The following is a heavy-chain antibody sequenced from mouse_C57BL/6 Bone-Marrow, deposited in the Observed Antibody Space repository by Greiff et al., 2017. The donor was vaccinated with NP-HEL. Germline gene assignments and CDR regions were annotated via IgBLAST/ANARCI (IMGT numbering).Heavy chain of an antibody. Sequence: EVKLMESGGGLVKPGGSLKLSCAASGFTFSSYTMSWVRQTPEKRLEWVATISGGGGNTYYPDSVKGRFTISRDNAKNTLYLQMSSLRSEDTALYYCARFLTTKYYAMDYWGQGTSVTVSS. D-gene: IGHD2-12*01. CDR1: GFTFSSYT. J-gene: IGHJ4*01. CDR3: ARFLTTKYYAMDY. V-gene: IGHV5-9*01. CDR2: ISGGGGNT.